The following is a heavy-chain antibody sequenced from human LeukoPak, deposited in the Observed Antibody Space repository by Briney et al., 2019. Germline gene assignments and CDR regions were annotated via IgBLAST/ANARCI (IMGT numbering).Heavy chain of an antibody. CDR3: ARDRGFESYAFDI. CDR2: IYYSGST. Sequence: SETLSLTCTVSGGSISSYYWSWIRQPPGEGLEWIGYIYYSGSTNYNPSLKSRVTISVDTSKNQFSLKLSSVTAADTAVYYCARDRGFESYAFDIWGQGTMVTVSS. CDR1: GGSISSYY. J-gene: IGHJ3*02. V-gene: IGHV4-59*01. D-gene: IGHD3-10*01.